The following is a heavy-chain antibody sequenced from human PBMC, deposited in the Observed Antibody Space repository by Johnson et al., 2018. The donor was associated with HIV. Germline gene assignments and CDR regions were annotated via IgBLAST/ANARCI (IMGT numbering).Heavy chain of an antibody. CDR3: ARDRGRLISYGLDAFDI. CDR1: GFTFSDYY. V-gene: IGHV3-11*04. D-gene: IGHD5-18*01. Sequence: QVQLVDSGGGLVKPGGSLRLSCAASGFTFSDYYMSWIRQAPGKGLEWVSYISSSGSTIYYADSVKGRFTIPRDNAKNSLYLQMNGLRAEDTAVYYCARDRGRLISYGLDAFDIWGQGTMVTVSS. CDR2: ISSSGSTI. J-gene: IGHJ3*02.